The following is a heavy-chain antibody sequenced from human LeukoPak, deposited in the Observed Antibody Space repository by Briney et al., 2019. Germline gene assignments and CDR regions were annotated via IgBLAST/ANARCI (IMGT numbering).Heavy chain of an antibody. V-gene: IGHV3-21*01. CDR1: GFTLSLYS. CDR2: ITVSSNHI. Sequence: GGSLRLSCRASGFTLSLYSINWVRQAPRKGLEGVSSITVSSNHILYGDSVKGRFTVSRNNAKNSLDLQMNSLRPEDTAVYYCARGISCSGANCYFYYYYMDVWGKGTTVTVSS. CDR3: ARGISCSGANCYFYYYYMDV. J-gene: IGHJ6*03. D-gene: IGHD2-2*01.